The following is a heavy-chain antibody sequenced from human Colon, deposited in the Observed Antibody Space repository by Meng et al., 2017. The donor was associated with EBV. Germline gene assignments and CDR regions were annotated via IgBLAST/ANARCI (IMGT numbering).Heavy chain of an antibody. V-gene: IGHV4-39*07. CDR1: GDSVSDTNHF. D-gene: IGHD3-16*01. CDR3: VRVRGDFDY. J-gene: IGHJ4*02. Sequence: QLPESGPGLVKPSETLSLTCIVSGDSVSDTNHFWGWVRQAPGKGLEWVGSINSNWNTYSNPSLTSRVTMSLDTSKNQFSLKLSSVTAADTAVYYCVRVRGDFDYWGQGTLVTVSS. CDR2: INSNWNT.